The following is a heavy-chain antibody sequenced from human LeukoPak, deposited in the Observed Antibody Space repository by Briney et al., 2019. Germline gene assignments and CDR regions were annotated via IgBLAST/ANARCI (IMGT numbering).Heavy chain of an antibody. D-gene: IGHD5-12*01. CDR2: IKEDGSVK. V-gene: IGHV3-7*03. Sequence: GGSLRLSCTASGFTFSSHWMTWVRQPPGKGLEWVADIKEDGSVKYYVDSVKGRFSISRDNTKSALYLQMDSLRADDTAVYFCARDSTWRLDYWGQGTLITVSS. J-gene: IGHJ4*02. CDR3: ARDSTWRLDY. CDR1: GFTFSSHW.